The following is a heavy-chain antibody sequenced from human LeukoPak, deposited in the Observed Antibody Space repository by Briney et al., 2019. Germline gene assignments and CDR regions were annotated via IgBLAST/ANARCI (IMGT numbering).Heavy chain of an antibody. CDR3: AYSNYDPTFDY. Sequence: SETLSFTCAMYGGSFSGYYWSWIRQPPGKGREWMGEINHSGSTNYNPSLKSRVTMSVDTSKSRFSLKVNSVTAADTATYFCAYSNYDPTFDYWGQETLVT. V-gene: IGHV4-34*01. J-gene: IGHJ4*02. CDR2: INHSGST. CDR1: GGSFSGYY. D-gene: IGHD4-11*01.